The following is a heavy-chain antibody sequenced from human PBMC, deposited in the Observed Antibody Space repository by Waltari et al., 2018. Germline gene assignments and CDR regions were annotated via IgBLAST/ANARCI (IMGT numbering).Heavy chain of an antibody. CDR1: GDSIRSGGYY. V-gene: IGHV4-31*03. CDR2: IHHTGST. CDR3: ARGILGATANSYYHHGMDV. Sequence: QVQLQESGPGLVKPSQTLSLICLVSGDSIRSGGYYLTWIRQHPGKALEWVGIIHHTGSTSYNPSLKNRVTIESDTSKNEFSLRLTSMTAADTAVYYCARGILGATANSYYHHGMDVWGQGTAVTVSS. J-gene: IGHJ6*02. D-gene: IGHD3-3*01.